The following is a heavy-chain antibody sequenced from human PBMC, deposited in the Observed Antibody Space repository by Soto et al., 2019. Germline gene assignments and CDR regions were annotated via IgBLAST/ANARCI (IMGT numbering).Heavy chain of an antibody. D-gene: IGHD3-3*01. CDR1: GYNFTSHY. V-gene: IGHV1-46*01. CDR2: IYPSGGRT. Sequence: ASVKVSCKASGYNFTSHYMHWVRQAPGQGLESMGIIYPSGGRTIYAQKFQGRVSMTRDTSTRTVYMELSSLRSEDTAVYYCARVGYYSDGTTLHYNGLDVCGQGTTVTVSS. J-gene: IGHJ6*02. CDR3: ARVGYYSDGTTLHYNGLDV.